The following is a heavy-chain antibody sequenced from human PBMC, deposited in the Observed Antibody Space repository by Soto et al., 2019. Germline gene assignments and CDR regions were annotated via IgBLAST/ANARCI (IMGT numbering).Heavy chain of an antibody. CDR1: GFTFTSSA. J-gene: IGHJ6*02. CDR2: IVVGSGNT. D-gene: IGHD2-8*01. Sequence: GASVKVSCKASGFTFTSSAVQWVRQARGQRLEWIGWIVVGSGNTNYAQKFQERVTITRDMSTSTAYMELSSLRSEDTAVYYCAADSLGYCTNGVCYDYYYGMDVWGQGTTVTVSS. V-gene: IGHV1-58*01. CDR3: AADSLGYCTNGVCYDYYYGMDV.